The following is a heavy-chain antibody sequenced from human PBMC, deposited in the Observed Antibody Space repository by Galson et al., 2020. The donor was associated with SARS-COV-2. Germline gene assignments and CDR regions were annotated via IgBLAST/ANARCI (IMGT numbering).Heavy chain of an antibody. Sequence: KIGESLKISCKGSGYTFTSHYIGWVRQMPGKGLEWMGIIYPGDSEAMYSPSFQGHVTISADKSISTVYLEWSSLKASDTAMYYCAKRCAHRGVHDCQGVWFDPWGQGTLVTVSS. V-gene: IGHV5-51*01. CDR3: AKRCAHRGVHDCQGVWFDP. CDR2: IYPGDSEA. CDR1: GYTFTSHY. J-gene: IGHJ5*02. D-gene: IGHD2-21*01.